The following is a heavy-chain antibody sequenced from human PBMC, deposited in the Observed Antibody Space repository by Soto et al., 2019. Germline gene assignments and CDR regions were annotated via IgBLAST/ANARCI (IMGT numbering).Heavy chain of an antibody. D-gene: IGHD3-10*01. J-gene: IGHJ4*02. CDR1: GFTVSNHY. Sequence: EVQLVESGGGLIQPGGSLRLSCAVSGFTVSNHYMSWVRQAPGKGLEGVSVIYSGGYTAYGDSVKGRFTISRDNSKNTLFLQRKSLGPDAPAVYYWGARPGGGGYWGQGTLVTVSS. CDR2: IYSGGYT. V-gene: IGHV3-53*01. CDR3: GARPGGGGY.